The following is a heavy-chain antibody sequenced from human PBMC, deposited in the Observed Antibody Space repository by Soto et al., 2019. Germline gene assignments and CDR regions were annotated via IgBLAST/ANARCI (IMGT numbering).Heavy chain of an antibody. V-gene: IGHV4-4*02. D-gene: IGHD4-4*01. CDR3: ATQTISYTWDV. CDR1: GGSISSTKW. J-gene: IGHJ6*02. Sequence: QVQLQESGPGLVKPSGTLSLTCAVSGGSISSTKWWTWVRQPPGKGLEWIAEISHSEGSNYTPSLKSRVAMSLDNSKNQFSLRLSSVTAADTAVYYCATQTISYTWDVWGQGTTVTVS. CDR2: ISHSEGS.